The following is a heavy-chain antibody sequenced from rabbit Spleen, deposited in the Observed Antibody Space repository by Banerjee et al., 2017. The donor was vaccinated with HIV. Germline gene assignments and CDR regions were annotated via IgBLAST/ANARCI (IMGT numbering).Heavy chain of an antibody. Sequence: QSLEESGGDLVKPGASLTLTCTASGFSFSSRYYMCWVRQAPGKGLEWIACIYGGSLVTAYYATWAKGRFTISKTSSTTVTLQMTSLTAADTATYFCARDTGSSFSSYGMDLWGPGTLVTVS. CDR1: GFSFSSRYY. J-gene: IGHJ6*01. D-gene: IGHD8-1*01. V-gene: IGHV1S40*01. CDR3: ARDTGSSFSSYGMDL. CDR2: IYGGSLVTA.